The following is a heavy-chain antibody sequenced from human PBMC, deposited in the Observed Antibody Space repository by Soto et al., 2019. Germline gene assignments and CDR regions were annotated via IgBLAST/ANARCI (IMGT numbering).Heavy chain of an antibody. D-gene: IGHD6-6*01. V-gene: IGHV4-61*01. CDR1: GGSVSSGSYY. CDR2: IYYSGST. CDR3: ARVAKYSSSSLDY. J-gene: IGHJ4*02. Sequence: SETLSLTCPVSGGSVSSGSYYWSWIRQPPGKGLEWIGYIYYSGSTNYNPSLKSRVTISVDTSKNQFSLKLSSVTAADTAVYYCARVAKYSSSSLDYWGQGTLVTVSS.